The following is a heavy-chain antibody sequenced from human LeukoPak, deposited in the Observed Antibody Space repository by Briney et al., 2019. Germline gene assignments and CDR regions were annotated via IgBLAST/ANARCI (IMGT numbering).Heavy chain of an antibody. V-gene: IGHV1-69*06. CDR2: IIPIFGTA. CDR1: GGTFSSYA. CDR3: ARGIAGATVRFDY. Sequence: SVKVSCKASGGTFSSYAISWVRQAPGQGLEWMGGIIPIFGTANYAQKFQGRVTITADKSTSTAYMELSSLRSEDTAVYYCARGIAGATVRFDYWGQGTLVTVSS. D-gene: IGHD1-26*01. J-gene: IGHJ4*02.